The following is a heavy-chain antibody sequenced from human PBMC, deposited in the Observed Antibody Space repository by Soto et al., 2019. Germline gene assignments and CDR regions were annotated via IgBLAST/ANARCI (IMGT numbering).Heavy chain of an antibody. V-gene: IGHV1-69*13. CDR1: GGTFSSYA. Sequence: GASVKVSCKASGGTFSSYAISWVRQAPGQGLEWRGGLIPIFGTANYAQKFQGRVTITADESTSTAYMELSSLRSEDTAVYYCARDSLRSGAGMEVWVQGTTVTVSS. D-gene: IGHD6-19*01. CDR2: LIPIFGTA. J-gene: IGHJ6*01. CDR3: ARDSLRSGAGMEV.